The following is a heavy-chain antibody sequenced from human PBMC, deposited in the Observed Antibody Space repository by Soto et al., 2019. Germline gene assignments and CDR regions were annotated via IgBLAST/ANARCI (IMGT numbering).Heavy chain of an antibody. CDR1: GFTFSSYW. Sequence: LRLSCAASGFTFSSYWMSWVRQAPGKGLEWVANIKQDGSEKYYVDSVKGRFTISRDNAKNSLYLQMNSLRAEDTAVYYCARVGRDTMVRGVISYYYYYMDVWGKGTTVTVSS. D-gene: IGHD3-10*01. CDR3: ARVGRDTMVRGVISYYYYYMDV. V-gene: IGHV3-7*01. CDR2: IKQDGSEK. J-gene: IGHJ6*03.